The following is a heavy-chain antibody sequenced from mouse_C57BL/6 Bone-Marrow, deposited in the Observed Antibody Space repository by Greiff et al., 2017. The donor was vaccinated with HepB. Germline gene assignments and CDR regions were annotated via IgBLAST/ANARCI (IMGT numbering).Heavy chain of an antibody. J-gene: IGHJ4*01. CDR2: IYPRSGNT. Sequence: QVQLQQSGAELARPGASVKLSCKASGYTFTSYGISWVKQRTGQGLEWIGEIYPRSGNTYYNEKFKGKATLTADKASSTAYMELRSLTSEDSAVYFCARTYYYGSSTYYAMDYWGQGTSVTVSS. CDR3: ARTYYYGSSTYYAMDY. CDR1: GYTFTSYG. V-gene: IGHV1-81*01. D-gene: IGHD1-1*01.